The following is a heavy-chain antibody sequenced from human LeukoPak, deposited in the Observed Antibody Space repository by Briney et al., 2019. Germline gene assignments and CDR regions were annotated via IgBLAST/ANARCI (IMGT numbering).Heavy chain of an antibody. CDR2: IYTSGST. J-gene: IGHJ3*02. D-gene: IGHD2-2*01. CDR3: ARVYCSSTSCNAFDI. Sequence: SETLSLTCTVSGGSISSYYWSWIRQPAGKGLERIGRIYTSGSTNYNPSLKSRVTMSVDTSKNQFSLKLSSVTAADTAVYYCARVYCSSTSCNAFDIWGQGTMVTVSS. CDR1: GGSISSYY. V-gene: IGHV4-4*07.